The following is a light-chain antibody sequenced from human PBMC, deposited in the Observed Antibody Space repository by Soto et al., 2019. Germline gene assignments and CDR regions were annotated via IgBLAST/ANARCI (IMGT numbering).Light chain of an antibody. CDR3: VSYTSSTTYV. J-gene: IGLJ1*01. V-gene: IGLV2-14*03. CDR2: DVA. CDR1: SSDVGGSNF. Sequence: QSVLTQPACVSDSPGQSITISRTGTSSDVGGSNFVSWYQQHPGKPPKLIIYDVANRPSGVSNRFSGSKSGSTASLIISRLQTEDEADYYCVSYTSSTTYVFGNGTKVTV.